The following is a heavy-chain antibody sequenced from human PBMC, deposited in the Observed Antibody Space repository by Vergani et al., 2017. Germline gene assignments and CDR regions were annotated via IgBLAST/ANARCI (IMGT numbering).Heavy chain of an antibody. D-gene: IGHD2-15*01. CDR1: GYTCTSYD. CDR2: MNPNSGNT. CDR3: VRVTTPLSHYYYYYMDV. Sequence: QVQLVQSGAEVKKPGASVKVSCKASGYTCTSYDINWVRQATGQGLEWMGWMNPNSGNTGYAQKFQGRVTMTRNTSISTAYMELSSLRSEDTAVYYCVRVTTPLSHYYYYYMDVWGKGTTVTVSS. J-gene: IGHJ6*03. V-gene: IGHV1-8*01.